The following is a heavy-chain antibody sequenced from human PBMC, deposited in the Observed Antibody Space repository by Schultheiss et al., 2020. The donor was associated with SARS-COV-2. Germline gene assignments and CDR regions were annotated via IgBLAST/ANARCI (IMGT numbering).Heavy chain of an antibody. D-gene: IGHD3-3*01. CDR2: ISYDGSNK. Sequence: GGSLRLSCAASGFTFSSYGMHWVRQAPGKGLEWVAVISYDGSNKYYADSVKGRFTISRDNSKNTLYLQMNSLRAEDTALYHCARVGVLRFLEWLFPFDYWGQGTLVTVSS. CDR1: GFTFSSYG. CDR3: ARVGVLRFLEWLFPFDY. J-gene: IGHJ4*02. V-gene: IGHV3-30*12.